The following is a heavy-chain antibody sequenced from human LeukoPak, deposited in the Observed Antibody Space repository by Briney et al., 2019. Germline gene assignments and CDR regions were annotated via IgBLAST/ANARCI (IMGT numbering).Heavy chain of an antibody. CDR3: ARDRHDSTGYYYDY. J-gene: IGHJ4*02. CDR1: GGSMNSYY. V-gene: IGHV4-59*01. D-gene: IGHD3-22*01. CDR2: TYYIGSP. Sequence: SETLSLTCSVSGGSMNSYYWSWIRQSPGKGLDWIGYTYYIGSPNYNPSLKSRVTISVDTSKNQFSLRLTSVTAADTAVYYCARDRHDSTGYYYDYWGQGALVTVSS.